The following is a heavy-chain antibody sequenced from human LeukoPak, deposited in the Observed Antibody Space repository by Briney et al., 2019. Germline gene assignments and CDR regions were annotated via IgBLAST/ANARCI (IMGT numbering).Heavy chain of an antibody. CDR2: IYYSGST. V-gene: IGHV4-39*01. Sequence: SETLSLTCTVSGGSISSSRYYWGWLRQPPGKGLEWIGSIYYSGSTYYNPSLKSRVTISVDTSKNQFSLKLSSVTAADTAVYYCARLERLIVVVPAAIGIDYWGQGTLVTVSS. CDR1: GGSISSSRYY. D-gene: IGHD2-2*01. CDR3: ARLERLIVVVPAAIGIDY. J-gene: IGHJ4*02.